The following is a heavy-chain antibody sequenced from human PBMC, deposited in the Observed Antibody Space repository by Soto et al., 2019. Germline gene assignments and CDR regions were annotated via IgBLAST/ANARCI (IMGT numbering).Heavy chain of an antibody. CDR3: ASMTTVATAAFDI. CDR2: IYWNDDQ. CDR1: GLSFGTSGVG. V-gene: IGHV2-5*01. J-gene: IGHJ3*02. Sequence: QITLKESGPTLVKPTQTLTLTCTASGLSFGTSGVGVGWIRQPPGKALEWLALIYWNDDQRYSPSLKSSLTITKDASQNQVVLTMTNVDPVDTATYYCASMTTVATAAFDIWGQGIMVTVPS. D-gene: IGHD4-17*01.